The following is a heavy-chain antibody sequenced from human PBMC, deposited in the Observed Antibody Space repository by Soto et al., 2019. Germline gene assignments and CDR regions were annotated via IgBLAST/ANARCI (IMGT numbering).Heavy chain of an antibody. CDR2: ISYDGSNK. V-gene: IGHV3-30-3*01. CDR3: ARDHDSSGYYLYYFDY. Sequence: SVGSLRLSCAASGFTFSSYAMHWVRQAPGKGLEWVAVISYDGSNKYYADSVKGRFTISRDNSKNTLYLQMNSLRAEDTAVYYCARDHDSSGYYLYYFDYWGQGTLVTVSS. D-gene: IGHD3-22*01. CDR1: GFTFSSYA. J-gene: IGHJ4*02.